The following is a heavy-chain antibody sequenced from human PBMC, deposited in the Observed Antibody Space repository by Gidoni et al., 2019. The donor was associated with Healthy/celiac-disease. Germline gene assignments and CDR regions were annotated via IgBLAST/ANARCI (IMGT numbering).Heavy chain of an antibody. J-gene: IGHJ6*02. CDR2: ISGSGGST. D-gene: IGHD4-17*01. V-gene: IGHV3-23*01. CDR1: GFTFSSYA. CDR3: AKEVSDYGDYGDYYYGMDV. Sequence: EVQLLESGGGLVQPGGSLRLSCAASGFTFSSYAMRWVRQAPGKGLEWVSAISGSGGSTYYADSVKGRFTISRDNSKNTLYLQMNSLRAEDTAVYYCAKEVSDYGDYGDYYYGMDVWGQGTTVTVSS.